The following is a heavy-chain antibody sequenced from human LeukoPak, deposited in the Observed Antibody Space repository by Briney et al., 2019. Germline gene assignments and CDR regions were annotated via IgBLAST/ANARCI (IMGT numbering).Heavy chain of an antibody. CDR2: INPDSGGT. CDR3: ARDRLAAAGAGG. CDR1: GYTFTDYY. V-gene: IGHV1-2*02. D-gene: IGHD6-13*01. Sequence: ASVKVSCKASGYTFTDYYIHWVRQAPGQGLEWMGWINPDSGGTKYAQKFQGRVTMTRDTSISTAYMVLSTLRSDDTAVYYCARDRLAAAGAGGWGQGTLVIVSS. J-gene: IGHJ4*02.